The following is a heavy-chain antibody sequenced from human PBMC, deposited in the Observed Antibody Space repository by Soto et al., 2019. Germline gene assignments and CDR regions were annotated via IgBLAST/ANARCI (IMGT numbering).Heavy chain of an antibody. CDR1: GFTVNNNL. CDR2: IYSAGGT. V-gene: IGHV3-53*02. Sequence: EVQLVETGGGLIQPGGSLRLSCAASGFTVNNNLMSWVRRAPGKGLEWVSVIYSAGGTYYADSVKGRFTISRDNSKNTLSLQMNSLRAEDTAVYYCASRILVSDAFDIWGQGTMVTVSS. CDR3: ASRILVSDAFDI. D-gene: IGHD3-3*02. J-gene: IGHJ3*02.